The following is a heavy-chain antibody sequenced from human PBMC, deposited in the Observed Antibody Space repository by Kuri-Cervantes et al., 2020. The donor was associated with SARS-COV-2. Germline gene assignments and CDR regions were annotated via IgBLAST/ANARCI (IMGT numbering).Heavy chain of an antibody. CDR3: ARGYGDYTLDGYYYHMDV. D-gene: IGHD4-17*01. V-gene: IGHV3-15*01. CDR1: GGSISSGDYY. J-gene: IGHJ6*03. Sequence: GGSLRLSCTVSGGSISSGDYYWSWIRQPPGKGLEWVGRIKSKTDGGTTDYAAPVKGRFTISRDDSKNTLYLQMNSLKTEDTAVYYCARGYGDYTLDGYYYHMDVWGKGTTVTVSS. CDR2: IKSKTDGGTT.